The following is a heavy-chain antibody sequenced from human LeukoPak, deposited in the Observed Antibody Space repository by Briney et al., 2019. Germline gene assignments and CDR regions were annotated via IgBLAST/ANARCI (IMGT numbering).Heavy chain of an antibody. CDR1: GGSMISGGDY. Sequence: SETLSLTCSVSGGSMISGGDYWTWIRQPAGKGLEWIGLIYTGGSTNYNPSLKSRVTISIDTSKNQFSLKLKSVTAADTAVYYCARDFSPWGRGTLVTVSS. CDR3: ARDFSP. CDR2: IYTGGST. V-gene: IGHV4-61*02. D-gene: IGHD2/OR15-2a*01. J-gene: IGHJ5*02.